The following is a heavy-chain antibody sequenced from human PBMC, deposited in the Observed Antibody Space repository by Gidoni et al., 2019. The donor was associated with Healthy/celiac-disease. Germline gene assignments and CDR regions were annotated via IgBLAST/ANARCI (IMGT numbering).Heavy chain of an antibody. CDR3: ARVRGALWFGELGYYFDY. CDR2: ISSSSSYT. V-gene: IGHV3-11*06. D-gene: IGHD3-10*01. Sequence: QVQLVESGGGLVKPGGSLRLSCAASGFTFSDYYMSWIRQAPGKGLEWVSYISSSSSYTNYADSVKGRFTISIDNAKNSLYLQMNSLRAEDTAVYYCARVRGALWFGELGYYFDYWGQGTLVTVSS. CDR1: GFTFSDYY. J-gene: IGHJ4*02.